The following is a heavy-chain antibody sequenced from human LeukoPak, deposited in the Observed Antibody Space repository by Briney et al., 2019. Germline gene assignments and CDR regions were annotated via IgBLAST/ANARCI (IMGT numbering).Heavy chain of an antibody. CDR2: INPNSGGT. CDR3: ASPRYYDSSGYLNDAFDI. Sequence: ASVKVSCKASRYTFTGYYMHWVRQAPGQGLEWMGRINPNSGGTNYAQKFQGRVTMTRDTSISTAYMELSRLRSDDTAVYYCASPRYYDSSGYLNDAFDIWGQGTMVTVSS. J-gene: IGHJ3*02. D-gene: IGHD3-22*01. V-gene: IGHV1-2*06. CDR1: RYTFTGYY.